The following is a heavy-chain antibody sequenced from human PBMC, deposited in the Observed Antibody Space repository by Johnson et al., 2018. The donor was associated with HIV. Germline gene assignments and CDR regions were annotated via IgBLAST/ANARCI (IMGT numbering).Heavy chain of an antibody. Sequence: QVQLVESGGGVVRPGGSLRLSCAASGFTFSSYAMHWVRQAPGKGLEWVALISYDGSNKYYADSVKGRFTISRDNSKNTLYLQMNSPRAEDTAVYYCAKDKNYGRDGDAFDIWGQGTMVTVSS. V-gene: IGHV3-30*04. D-gene: IGHD3-10*02. CDR1: GFTFSSYA. CDR3: AKDKNYGRDGDAFDI. CDR2: ISYDGSNK. J-gene: IGHJ3*02.